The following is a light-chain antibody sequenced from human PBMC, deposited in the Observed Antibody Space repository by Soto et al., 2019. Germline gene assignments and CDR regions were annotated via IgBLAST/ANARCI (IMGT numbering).Light chain of an antibody. V-gene: IGKV1-9*01. Sequence: IQLTQSPSSLSASVGDRVTINCRASEGISGRLAWNQRKPGKVPTLLISPASSFQSGVPSRFSGSASGTDFSLTSTSLQPEDFATYYCRQLYRYPLTFGGGTTVDIK. CDR1: EGISGR. CDR3: RQLYRYPLT. CDR2: PAS. J-gene: IGKJ4*01.